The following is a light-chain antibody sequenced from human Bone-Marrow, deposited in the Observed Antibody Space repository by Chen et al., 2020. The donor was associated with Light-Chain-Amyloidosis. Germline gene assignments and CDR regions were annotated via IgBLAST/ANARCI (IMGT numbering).Light chain of an antibody. V-gene: IGLV2-14*01. Sequence: QSALTQPASVSGSPGQSITISCTGTSSDVGGYNYVSWYQQHPGKAPKLMIYDVSNRPSGVSNRFSGSQSGNTASLTISGLKAEDEADYYCSSYTSSSTLVVFGGGTKLTVL. CDR1: SSDVGGYNY. CDR2: DVS. CDR3: SSYTSSSTLVV. J-gene: IGLJ2*01.